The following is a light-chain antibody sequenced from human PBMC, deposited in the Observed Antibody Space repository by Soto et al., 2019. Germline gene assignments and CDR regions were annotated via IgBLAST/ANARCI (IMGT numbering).Light chain of an antibody. Sequence: QAVVTQPASVSGSPGQSITISCTGTSTDVGGYKYVSWYQQHTGKAPKLLIYDVNDRPSGVSIRFSGSKSGNAASLTISGLQPEDEAVYYCSSKTSSSTRLIFGGGTKVTVL. J-gene: IGLJ2*01. CDR3: SSKTSSSTRLI. CDR1: STDVGGYKY. CDR2: DVN. V-gene: IGLV2-14*03.